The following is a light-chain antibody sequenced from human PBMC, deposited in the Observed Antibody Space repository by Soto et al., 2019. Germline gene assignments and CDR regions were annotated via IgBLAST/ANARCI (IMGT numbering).Light chain of an antibody. CDR2: KSS. V-gene: IGKV1-5*03. J-gene: IGKJ1*01. CDR1: QSVSIW. CDR3: QQFNTYQWT. Sequence: DIQMTQSPSTLSASEGYRVTISCRASQSVSIWLAWYQQKPGRAPKLLIYKSSILESGVPSRFSGSGSGTEFTLTISSLQPDDFATYYCQQFNTYQWTFSQGTKVDIK.